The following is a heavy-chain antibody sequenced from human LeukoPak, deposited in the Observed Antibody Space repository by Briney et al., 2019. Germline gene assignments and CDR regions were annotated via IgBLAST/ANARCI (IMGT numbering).Heavy chain of an antibody. CDR1: GDSLNSRNYY. J-gene: IGHJ4*02. CDR3: ARGGKWLYYFDY. D-gene: IGHD6-19*01. V-gene: IGHV4-39*07. CDR2: IDHSGST. Sequence: SETLSLTCTVSGDSLNSRNYYWAWIRQPPGKGLEWIGSIDHSGSTYYNPSLKSRVTISVDTSKNQFSLKLTSVTAADTAVYYCARGGKWLYYFDYWGQGTLVTVSS.